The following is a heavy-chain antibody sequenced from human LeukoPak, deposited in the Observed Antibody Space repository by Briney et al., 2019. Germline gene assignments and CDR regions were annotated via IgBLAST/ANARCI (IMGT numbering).Heavy chain of an antibody. D-gene: IGHD1-1*01. CDR3: TREDVEVGAFDI. V-gene: IGHV3-49*04. CDR2: IRSKAYGGTT. CDR1: GFTFGDYA. J-gene: IGHJ3*02. Sequence: GGSLRLSCTASGFTFGDYAMSWVRQAPGKGLEWVGFIRSKAYGGTTEYAASVKGRFTISRDDSKSIVYLQMNSLKTEDTAVYYCTREDVEVGAFDIWGRGTMVTVSS.